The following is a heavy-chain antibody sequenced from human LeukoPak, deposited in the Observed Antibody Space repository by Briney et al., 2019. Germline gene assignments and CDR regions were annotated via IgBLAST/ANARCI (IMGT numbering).Heavy chain of an antibody. V-gene: IGHV4-39*01. Sequence: SETLSLTCAVSGGSISSNSYYWGWIRQPPGKGLEWIGSIYYSGSTYYNPSLESRVTISIDTSKNQFSLKLSSVTAADTAVYYCARTRYYYNSRSYGAPYYFDYWGQGTLVTVSS. D-gene: IGHD3-10*01. J-gene: IGHJ4*02. CDR2: IYYSGST. CDR3: ARTRYYYNSRSYGAPYYFDY. CDR1: GGSISSNSYY.